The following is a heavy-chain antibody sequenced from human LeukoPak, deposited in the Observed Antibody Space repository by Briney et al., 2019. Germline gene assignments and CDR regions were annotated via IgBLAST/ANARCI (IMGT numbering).Heavy chain of an antibody. Sequence: GGSLRLSCAASGXTFSSYAMHWVRQAPGKGLEWVAVISYDGSNKYYADSVKGRFTISRDNSKNTLYLQMNSLRAEDTAVYYCARDLDSSGWYPDYWGQGTLVTVSS. CDR3: ARDLDSSGWYPDY. J-gene: IGHJ4*02. CDR1: GXTFSSYA. D-gene: IGHD6-19*01. CDR2: ISYDGSNK. V-gene: IGHV3-30-3*01.